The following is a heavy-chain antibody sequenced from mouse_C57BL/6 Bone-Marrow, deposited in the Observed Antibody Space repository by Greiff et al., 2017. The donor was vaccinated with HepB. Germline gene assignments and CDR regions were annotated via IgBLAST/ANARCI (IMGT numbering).Heavy chain of an antibody. J-gene: IGHJ3*01. D-gene: IGHD1-1*01. V-gene: IGHV1-55*01. CDR3: ARQGTLRGSSPAWFAY. CDR1: GYTFTSYW. Sequence: QVQLQQPGAELVKPGASVKMSCKASGYTFTSYWITWVKQRPGQGLEWIGDIYPGSGSTNYNEKFKSKATLTVDTSSSTAYMQLSSLTSEDSAVYYCARQGTLRGSSPAWFAYWGQGTLVTVSA. CDR2: IYPGSGST.